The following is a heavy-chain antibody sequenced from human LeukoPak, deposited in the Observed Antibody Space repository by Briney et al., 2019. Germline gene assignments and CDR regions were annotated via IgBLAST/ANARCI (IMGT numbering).Heavy chain of an antibody. D-gene: IGHD3-16*01. Sequence: GGSLRLSCAADRFNFPDYGMSWVRHAPGKGPEWVSGINWNGGSTVYADSVKGRFTISRDNAKNSLYLQMNRLRADDATLNYCARHAGGASRRYFDYWGQGTLVTVSS. V-gene: IGHV3-20*04. CDR2: INWNGGST. CDR3: ARHAGGASRRYFDY. J-gene: IGHJ4*02. CDR1: RFNFPDYG.